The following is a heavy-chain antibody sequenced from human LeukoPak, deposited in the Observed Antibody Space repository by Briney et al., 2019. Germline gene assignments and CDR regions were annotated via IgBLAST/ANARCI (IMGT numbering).Heavy chain of an antibody. V-gene: IGHV4-39*07. CDR2: IYYRGTT. CDR3: ARDFSSSSSVYYYYYMDV. D-gene: IGHD6-6*01. CDR1: GGSVSSAGYY. Sequence: SETLSLTCTVSGGSVSSAGYYWGWVRQPPGRGLEWIGTIYYRGTTYYNPSLKSRLTISVDSSKNHFSLKLSSVTAADTAVYYCARDFSSSSSVYYYYYMDVWGKGTTVTVSS. J-gene: IGHJ6*03.